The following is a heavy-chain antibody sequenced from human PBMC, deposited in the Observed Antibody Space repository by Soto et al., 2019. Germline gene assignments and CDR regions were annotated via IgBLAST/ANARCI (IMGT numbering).Heavy chain of an antibody. CDR2: ISGSGGST. D-gene: IGHD3-22*01. CDR1: GFTSSSYA. V-gene: IGHV3-23*01. J-gene: IGHJ4*02. CDR3: AVASPDYYDSSGYYY. Sequence: GGSLRLSCAASGFTSSSYAMSWVRQAPGKGLEWVSAISGSGGSTYYADSVKGRFTISRDNSKNTLYLQMNSLGAEDTAVYYCAVASPDYYDSSGYYYWGQGTLVTVSS.